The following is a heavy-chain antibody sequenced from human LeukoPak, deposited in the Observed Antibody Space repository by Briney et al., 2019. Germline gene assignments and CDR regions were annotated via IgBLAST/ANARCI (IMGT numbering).Heavy chain of an antibody. CDR2: IRYDESDK. Sequence: GGSLRLSCAASGFTFSRYGMHWVRQAPGKGLEWVAFIRYDESDKKYKDSVKGRFTVSKDNSKNTVSLQMHSLRVEDTAVYFCATYYYASGNYYNYIYYWGQGALVTFSS. CDR3: ATYYYASGNYYNYIYY. J-gene: IGHJ4*02. D-gene: IGHD3-10*01. V-gene: IGHV3-30*02. CDR1: GFTFSRYG.